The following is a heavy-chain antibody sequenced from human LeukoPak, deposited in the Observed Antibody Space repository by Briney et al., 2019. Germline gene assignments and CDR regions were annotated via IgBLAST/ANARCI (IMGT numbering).Heavy chain of an antibody. CDR1: GGSISSYC. CDR3: ARDGRYYDFWSGYSRTPGDDAFDI. CDR2: IYYSGST. V-gene: IGHV4-59*12. Sequence: SETLSLTCTVSGGSISSYCWSWIRQPPGKGLDWIGYIYYSGSTNYNPPLKSRVTISVDKSKNQFSLKLSSVTAADTAVYYCARDGRYYDFWSGYSRTPGDDAFDIWGQGTMVTVSS. D-gene: IGHD3-3*01. J-gene: IGHJ3*02.